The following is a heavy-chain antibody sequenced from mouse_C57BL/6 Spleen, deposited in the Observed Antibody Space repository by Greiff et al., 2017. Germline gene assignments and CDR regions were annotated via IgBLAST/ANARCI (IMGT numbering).Heavy chain of an antibody. CDR2: IDPSASYT. D-gene: IGHD1-1*01. CDR1: GYTFTSYW. CDR3: ARYYGSPYYAMDY. V-gene: IGHV1-50*01. Sequence: QVQLQQPGAELVKPGASVKLSCKASGYTFTSYWMQWVKQRPGQGLEWIGEIDPSASYTNYNQKFKGKATLTVDTSSSTAYMQLSSLTSEDSAVYYCARYYGSPYYAMDYWGQGTSVTVSS. J-gene: IGHJ4*01.